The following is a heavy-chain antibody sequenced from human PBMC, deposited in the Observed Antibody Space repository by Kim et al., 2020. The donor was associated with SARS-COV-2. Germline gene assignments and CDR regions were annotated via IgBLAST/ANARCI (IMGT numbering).Heavy chain of an antibody. Sequence: SETLSLTCAVYGGSFSGYYWSWIRQPPGKGLEWIGEINHSGSTNYNPSLKSRVTISVDTSKNQFSLKLSSVTAADTAVYYCARGPAAARYWGQGTLVTVSS. V-gene: IGHV4-34*01. CDR3: ARGPAAARY. D-gene: IGHD6-13*01. CDR2: INHSGST. CDR1: GGSFSGYY. J-gene: IGHJ4*02.